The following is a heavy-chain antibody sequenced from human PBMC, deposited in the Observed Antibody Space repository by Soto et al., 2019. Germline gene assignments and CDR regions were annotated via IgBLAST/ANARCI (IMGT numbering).Heavy chain of an antibody. CDR2: IYYSGST. V-gene: IGHV4-39*01. CDR3: AGQFIAAAGIDY. D-gene: IGHD6-13*01. Sequence: SETLSLTCTVSGGSISSSSYYWGWIRQPPGKGLEWIGSIYYSGSTYYNPSLKSRVTISVDTSKNQFSLKLSSVTAADTAVYYCAGQFIAAAGIDYWGQGTLVTVSS. J-gene: IGHJ4*02. CDR1: GGSISSSSYY.